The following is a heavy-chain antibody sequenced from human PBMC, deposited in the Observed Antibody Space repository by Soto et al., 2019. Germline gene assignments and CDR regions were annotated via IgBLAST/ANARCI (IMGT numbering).Heavy chain of an antibody. J-gene: IGHJ4*02. Sequence: SEALSVTCTFSVGSISIGDYYWSWIRQPPGKGLEWIGYIYYSGSTYYNPSLKSRVTISVDTSKNQFSLKLSSVTAADTAVYYCARVISDYTYYFDYWGQGTLVTVSS. CDR3: ARVISDYTYYFDY. D-gene: IGHD4-4*01. CDR1: VGSISIGDYY. V-gene: IGHV4-30-4*01. CDR2: IYYSGST.